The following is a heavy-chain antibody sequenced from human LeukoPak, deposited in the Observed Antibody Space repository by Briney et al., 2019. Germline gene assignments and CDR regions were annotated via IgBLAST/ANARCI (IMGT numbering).Heavy chain of an antibody. CDR3: ARDALYGSSWLPSYYYYGMDV. V-gene: IGHV3-74*01. J-gene: IGHJ6*02. D-gene: IGHD6-13*01. Sequence: GGALRLSCAASGFTFSSYWMHWVRQAPGKGLVWVSRINSDGSSTIYADSVKGRFTISRDNAKNTLYLQMNSLRAEDTAVYYCARDALYGSSWLPSYYYYGMDVWGQGTTVTVSS. CDR2: INSDGSST. CDR1: GFTFSSYW.